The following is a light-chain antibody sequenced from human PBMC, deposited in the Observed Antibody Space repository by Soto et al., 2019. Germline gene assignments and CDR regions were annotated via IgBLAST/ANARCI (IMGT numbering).Light chain of an antibody. CDR3: SSYTTGHGLV. CDR1: SRDVAVSSY. V-gene: IGLV2-14*01. CDR2: EVT. J-gene: IGLJ2*01. Sequence: QSALTQPASVSESPGQSITISCTGSSRDVAVSSYVSWYRQHPGKAPELIIYEVTNRPSGVSNRFSGSKAGDTASLTVSGLQAEDEADYYCSSYTTGHGLVFGGGTKLTVL.